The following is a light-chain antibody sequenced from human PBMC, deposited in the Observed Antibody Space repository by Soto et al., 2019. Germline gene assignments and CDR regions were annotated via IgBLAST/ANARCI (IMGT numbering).Light chain of an antibody. V-gene: IGKV1-5*03. J-gene: IGKJ1*01. CDR3: QQYNSYLWT. CDR1: QTFGRW. CDR2: EAS. Sequence: DIQMTQSPSTLSASVGDRVTITCRASQTFGRWLAWFQQKPGKAPKLLIYEASNLQSGVPSRFSGSGSGTKFTLTISSLQPDDFATYSCQQYNSYLWTFGQGTKVEIK.